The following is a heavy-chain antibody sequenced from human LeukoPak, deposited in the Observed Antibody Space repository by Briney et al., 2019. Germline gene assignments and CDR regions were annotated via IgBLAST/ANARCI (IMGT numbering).Heavy chain of an antibody. J-gene: IGHJ6*02. CDR2: IRGGSSDI. Sequence: GGSLRLSCATSGFTFSSFSMDWVRQAPGKGLEWVSYIRGGSSDIHYADSVKGRFTISRDNAKNSLYLQMNSLRAEDTAVYYCARDRSGQTTYYYGMDVWGQGTTVTVSS. CDR3: ARDRSGQTTYYYGMDV. CDR1: GFTFSSFS. V-gene: IGHV3-21*05. D-gene: IGHD3-22*01.